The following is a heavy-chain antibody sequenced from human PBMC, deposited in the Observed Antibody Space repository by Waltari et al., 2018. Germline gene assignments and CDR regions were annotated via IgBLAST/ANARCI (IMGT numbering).Heavy chain of an antibody. V-gene: IGHV1-69*04. Sequence: QVQLVQSGAEVKKPGSSVKVSCKPSGGTFSSYAISWVRQAPGQGLEWMGGIIPILGIANYAQKFQGRVTITADESTSTAYMELSSLRSEDTAVYYCARDPTAAAGVNWFDPWGQGTLVTVSS. CDR1: GGTFSSYA. J-gene: IGHJ5*02. CDR2: IIPILGIA. D-gene: IGHD6-13*01. CDR3: ARDPTAAAGVNWFDP.